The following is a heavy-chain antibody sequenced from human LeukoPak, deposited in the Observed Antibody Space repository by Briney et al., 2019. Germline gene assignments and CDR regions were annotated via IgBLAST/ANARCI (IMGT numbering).Heavy chain of an antibody. V-gene: IGHV4-39*07. D-gene: IGHD3-10*01. CDR2: IYYSGST. CDR1: GGSISSSSYY. CDR3: ARGGPYGSGSYPVYYFDY. Sequence: PSETLSLTCTVSGGSISSSSYYWGWIRQPPGKGLEWIGSIYYSGSTYYNPSLKSRVTISVDTSKNQFSLKLSSVTAADTAAYYCARGGPYGSGSYPVYYFDYWGQGTLVTVSS. J-gene: IGHJ4*02.